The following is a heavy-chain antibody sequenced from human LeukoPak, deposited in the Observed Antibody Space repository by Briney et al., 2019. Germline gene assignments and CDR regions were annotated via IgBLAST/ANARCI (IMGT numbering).Heavy chain of an antibody. V-gene: IGHV3-30-3*01. CDR3: AKDYGVEAYYYDSPIDY. Sequence: GRSLRLSCAASGFTFSSYAMHWVRQAPGKGLEWVAVISYDGSNKYYADSVKGRFTISRDNSKNTLYLQMNSLRAEDTAVYYCAKDYGVEAYYYDSPIDYWGQGTLVTVSS. D-gene: IGHD3-22*01. J-gene: IGHJ4*02. CDR2: ISYDGSNK. CDR1: GFTFSSYA.